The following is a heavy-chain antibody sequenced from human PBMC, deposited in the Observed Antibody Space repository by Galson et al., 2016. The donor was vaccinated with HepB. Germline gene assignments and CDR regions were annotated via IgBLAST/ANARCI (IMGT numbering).Heavy chain of an antibody. CDR2: IRSHANSYAT. J-gene: IGHJ4*02. CDR3: TRGDVYDYGDFYNDH. V-gene: IGHV3-73*01. D-gene: IGHD4-17*01. CDR1: GFTFSGSA. Sequence: SLRLSCAASGFTFSGSAMHWVRQASGKGLEGVGRIRSHANSYATAYAASVKGRFTISRDDSKNTAYLQMISLKTEDPAVYYCTRGDVYDYGDFYNDHWGQGTLVTVSS.